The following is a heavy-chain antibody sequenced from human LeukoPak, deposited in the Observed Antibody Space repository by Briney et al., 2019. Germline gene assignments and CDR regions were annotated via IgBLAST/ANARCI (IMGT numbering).Heavy chain of an antibody. D-gene: IGHD5-24*01. Sequence: GGSLGLSCAASGFTFSSYAMSWVRQAPGKGLEWVSAISGSGGSTYYADAVKGRFTISRDNSKNTLYLQMNSLRAEDTAVYYCAKDLVEMATIAGLFDYWGQGTLVTVSS. V-gene: IGHV3-23*01. J-gene: IGHJ4*02. CDR1: GFTFSSYA. CDR3: AKDLVEMATIAGLFDY. CDR2: ISGSGGST.